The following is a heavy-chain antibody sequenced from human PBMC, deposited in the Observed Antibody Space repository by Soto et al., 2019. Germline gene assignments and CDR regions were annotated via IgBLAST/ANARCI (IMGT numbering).Heavy chain of an antibody. D-gene: IGHD3-9*01. CDR2: IGSSGSNT. Sequence: EMQLLESGEGLVQPGGSLKLSCAASGFTFSDYAMSWVRQAPGKGLEWVSGIGSSGSNTYYADSVKGRFSISRDNSKNTLFLQMNSLRAEDTAEYYCARVVRYFDTPYGMDVWGQGTTVTVSS. CDR1: GFTFSDYA. J-gene: IGHJ6*02. CDR3: ARVVRYFDTPYGMDV. V-gene: IGHV3-23*01.